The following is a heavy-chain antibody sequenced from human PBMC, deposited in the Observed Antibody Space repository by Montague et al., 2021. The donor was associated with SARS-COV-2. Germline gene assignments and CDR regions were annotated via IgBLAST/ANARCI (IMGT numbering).Heavy chain of an antibody. J-gene: IGHJ3*02. V-gene: IGHV4-59*01. Sequence: SETLSLTCTVSGDSISTYYWSWIRQPPGKGLEWIGYIYYNGYTNXNPSLKSRVTISVGTSKNQFSLRLSSVTAADTAVYFCARGGATYYYDTSGYVNAFDTLGQGTMGTLSS. CDR3: ARGGATYYYDTSGYVNAFDT. D-gene: IGHD3-22*01. CDR2: IYYNGYT. CDR1: GDSISTYY.